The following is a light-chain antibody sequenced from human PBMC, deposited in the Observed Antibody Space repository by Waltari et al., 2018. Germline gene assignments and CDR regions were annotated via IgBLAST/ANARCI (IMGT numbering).Light chain of an antibody. CDR1: QSIGNY. V-gene: IGKV1-39*01. J-gene: IGKJ1*01. CDR2: SAS. Sequence: DIQVTQSPSSLSAPVGDRVSITCRASQSIGNYFNWYQNKPGKAPKLLIYSASSLQSGVPSRFSGSGSGTDFTLTITSLQPEDFATYYCQETYSSPPSTFGPGTKVESK. CDR3: QETYSSPPST.